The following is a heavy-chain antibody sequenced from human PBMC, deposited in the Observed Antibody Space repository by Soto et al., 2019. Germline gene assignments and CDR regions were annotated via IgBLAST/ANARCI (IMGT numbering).Heavy chain of an antibody. CDR1: GYTLTELS. D-gene: IGHD3-3*01. Sequence: GASVKVSCKVSGYTLTELSMHWGRQAPGKGLEWMGGFDPKDGETIYAQKFQGRVTITRDTSASTAYMELSSLRSEDTAVYYCARDLYYRSGPGYWGQGTLVTVSS. CDR3: ARDLYYRSGPGY. CDR2: FDPKDGET. V-gene: IGHV1-24*01. J-gene: IGHJ4*02.